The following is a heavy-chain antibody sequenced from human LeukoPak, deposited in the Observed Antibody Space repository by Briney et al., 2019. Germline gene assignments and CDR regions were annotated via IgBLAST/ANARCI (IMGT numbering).Heavy chain of an antibody. J-gene: IGHJ5*02. Sequence: GGTLRLSCAASGFTFSSYAMSWFRQAPGKRLEWVSAISGSGGSTYYADSVKGRFTISRDNSKNTLYLHMNSLRAADTAVYYCAKDMSHFDPWGEGTLVTVSS. V-gene: IGHV3-23*01. CDR1: GFTFSSYA. CDR3: AKDMSHFDP. CDR2: ISGSGGST. D-gene: IGHD3-10*02.